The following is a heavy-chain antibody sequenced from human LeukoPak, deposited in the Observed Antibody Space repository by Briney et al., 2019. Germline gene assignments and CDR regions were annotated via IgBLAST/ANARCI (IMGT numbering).Heavy chain of an antibody. Sequence: GGSLRLSCAASGFTFSSYGMHWVRQAPGKGLEWVAVIWYDGSNKYYADSVKGRFTISRDNSKNTLYLQMNSLRADDTAVYYCARDGQQLANRYYYYGMDVWGQGTTVTVSS. CDR2: IWYDGSNK. J-gene: IGHJ6*02. CDR1: GFTFSSYG. V-gene: IGHV3-33*01. D-gene: IGHD6-13*01. CDR3: ARDGQQLANRYYYYGMDV.